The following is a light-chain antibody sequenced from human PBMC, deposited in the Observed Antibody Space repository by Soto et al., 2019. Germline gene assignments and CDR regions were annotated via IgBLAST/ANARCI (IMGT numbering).Light chain of an antibody. Sequence: QSALTQPASVSGSPGQSITISCTGTSSDVGAYKSVSWYQHHPGKAPKLMISEVSNRPSGVSNRFSGSKSGNTASLTISGLQAEDEADYYCCSFTSRSTEVFGSGTKLTVL. CDR2: EVS. J-gene: IGLJ1*01. CDR3: CSFTSRSTEV. CDR1: SSDVGAYKS. V-gene: IGLV2-14*01.